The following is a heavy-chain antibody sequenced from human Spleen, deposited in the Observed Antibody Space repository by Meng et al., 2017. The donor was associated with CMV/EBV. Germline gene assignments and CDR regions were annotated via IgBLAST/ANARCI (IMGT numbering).Heavy chain of an antibody. V-gene: IGHV3-9*01. J-gene: IGHJ5*02. D-gene: IGHD3-22*01. CDR1: GFTFDDYA. CDR2: ISWNSVRI. Sequence: GGSLRLSCAASGFTFDDYAMHWVRQAPGKGLEWVSGISWNSVRIGYADSVKGRFTISRDNAKNSLYLQMNSLRAEDTAFYYCAKEGFSYYDSSGYYGGIDNWFDPWGQGTLVTVSS. CDR3: AKEGFSYYDSSGYYGGIDNWFDP.